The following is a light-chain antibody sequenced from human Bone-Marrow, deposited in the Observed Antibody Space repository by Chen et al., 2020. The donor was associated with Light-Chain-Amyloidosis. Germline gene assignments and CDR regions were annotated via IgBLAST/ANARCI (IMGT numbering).Light chain of an antibody. CDR1: QSVSSSY. CDR3: QQYGSSPLVT. V-gene: IGKV3-20*01. J-gene: IGKJ4*01. CDR2: GAS. Sequence: EIVLTQSPGTLSFSPGERATLSCRASQSVSSSYLAWYQQKPGQAPRLLIYGASSRATGIPDRFSGSGSGTDFTLTISRLEPEDFAVYYCQQYGSSPLVTFGGGTKVEIK.